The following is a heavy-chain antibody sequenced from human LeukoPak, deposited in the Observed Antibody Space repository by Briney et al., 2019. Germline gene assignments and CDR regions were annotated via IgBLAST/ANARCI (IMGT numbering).Heavy chain of an antibody. Sequence: ASVKVSCKASGYTFTAYSMHWARQAPGQGLEWMGWINPNSGGTNYAQKFQGRVPMTRDTSITTAYMELSRLRSDDTAVYYCARDLDYYGSGSFFNIWGQGTMVTVSS. V-gene: IGHV1-2*02. CDR3: ARDLDYYGSGSFFNI. J-gene: IGHJ3*02. CDR1: GYTFTAYS. D-gene: IGHD3-10*01. CDR2: INPNSGGT.